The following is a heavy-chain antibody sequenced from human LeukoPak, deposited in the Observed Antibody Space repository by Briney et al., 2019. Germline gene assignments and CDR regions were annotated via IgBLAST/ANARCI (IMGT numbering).Heavy chain of an antibody. CDR3: AKEDDSSDPGDYYYYGMDV. CDR2: LSGSGGST. J-gene: IGHJ6*02. CDR1: GFTFSNYV. V-gene: IGHV3-23*01. Sequence: GGSLRLSCAASGFTFSNYVMGWVRQAPGKGLEWVSALSGSGGSTYYADSVKGRFTISRDNSKNTLYLQMNSLRAEDTAVYYCAKEDDSSDPGDYYYYGMDVWGQGTTVTVSS. D-gene: IGHD6-19*01.